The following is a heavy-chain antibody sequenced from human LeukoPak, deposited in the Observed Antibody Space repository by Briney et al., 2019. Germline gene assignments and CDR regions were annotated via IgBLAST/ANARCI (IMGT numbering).Heavy chain of an antibody. V-gene: IGHV3-33*01. CDR3: ARDMGRAWYGPPDY. Sequence: GGSLRLSCAASGFIFSNYGMHWVRQAPGKRLEWVAVIWNDGSETFHADSVKGRFRIARDNSKNTLYLQMNSLRAEDTAVYFCARDMGRAWYGPPDYWGQGTLVTVSS. CDR2: IWNDGSET. D-gene: IGHD6-13*01. CDR1: GFIFSNYG. J-gene: IGHJ4*02.